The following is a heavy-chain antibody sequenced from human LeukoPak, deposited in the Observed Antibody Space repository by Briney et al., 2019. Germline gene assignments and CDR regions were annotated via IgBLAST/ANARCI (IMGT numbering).Heavy chain of an antibody. D-gene: IGHD3-10*01. CDR3: ARGDYYGSGSYYCDY. CDR1: GYTFTGYY. CDR2: INPNSGGT. Sequence: GASVKVSCKASGYTFTGYYMHWVRQAPGQGLEWMGWINPNSGGTNYAQKFQGWVTMTRDTSISTAYMELSRLRSDDTAVYYCARGDYYGSGSYYCDYWGQGTLVTVSS. J-gene: IGHJ4*02. V-gene: IGHV1-2*04.